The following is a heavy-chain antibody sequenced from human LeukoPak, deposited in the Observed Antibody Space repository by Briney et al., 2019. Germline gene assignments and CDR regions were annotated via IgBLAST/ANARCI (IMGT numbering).Heavy chain of an antibody. D-gene: IGHD6-19*01. Sequence: SQTLSLTCAISGDSVSSNSAAWSWIRQSPSRGLEWLGRTYYRSKWYNDYAVSMKSRITINPDTSKDQFSLQLNSVTPEDTAVYYCARDAGSGWSSFDYWGQGTLVTVSS. CDR3: ARDAGSGWSSFDY. CDR2: TYYRSKWYN. V-gene: IGHV6-1*01. CDR1: GDSVSSNSAA. J-gene: IGHJ4*02.